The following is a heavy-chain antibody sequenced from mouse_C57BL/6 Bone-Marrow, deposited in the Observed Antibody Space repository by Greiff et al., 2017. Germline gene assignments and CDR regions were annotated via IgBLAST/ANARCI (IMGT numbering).Heavy chain of an antibody. CDR2: ISYDGSN. V-gene: IGHV3-6*01. J-gene: IGHJ2*01. D-gene: IGHD2-2*01. CDR1: GYSITSGYY. CDR3: ARRVYYGYEGYFDY. Sequence: EVQLQQSGPGLVKPSQSLSLTCSVTGYSITSGYYWNWIRQFPGNKLEWMGYISYDGSNNYNPSLKNRISITRDTSKNQFFLKLNSVTTEDAATYYCARRVYYGYEGYFDYWGQGTTLTVSS.